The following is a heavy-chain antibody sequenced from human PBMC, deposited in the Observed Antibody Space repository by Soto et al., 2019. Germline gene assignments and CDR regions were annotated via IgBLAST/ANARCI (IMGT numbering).Heavy chain of an antibody. Sequence: GGSLRLSCAASGFTFSSYAMSWVRQAPGRGLEWVSIISGNGGSTYYAASVKGRFTISRDNTKNTLYPQMDSLTAEDTAVYYCAKGSEFSNSYTLDFDFWGQGALVTVSS. CDR2: ISGNGGST. CDR1: GFTFSSYA. CDR3: AKGSEFSNSYTLDFDF. D-gene: IGHD6-6*01. V-gene: IGHV3-23*01. J-gene: IGHJ4*02.